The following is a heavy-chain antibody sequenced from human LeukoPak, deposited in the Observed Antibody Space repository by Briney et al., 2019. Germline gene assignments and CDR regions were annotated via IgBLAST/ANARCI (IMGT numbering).Heavy chain of an antibody. V-gene: IGHV4-4*07. J-gene: IGHJ4*02. CDR1: GGSISSYY. D-gene: IGHD3-22*01. Sequence: PSETLSLTCTVSGGSISSYYWSWIRQPAGKGLEWIGRICTSGSTNDNPSLKSRVTMSVDTSKNQFSLKLRSVTAADTAVYYCARGGDSSGYPGMANDYWGQGALVTVSS. CDR3: ARGGDSSGYPGMANDY. CDR2: ICTSGST.